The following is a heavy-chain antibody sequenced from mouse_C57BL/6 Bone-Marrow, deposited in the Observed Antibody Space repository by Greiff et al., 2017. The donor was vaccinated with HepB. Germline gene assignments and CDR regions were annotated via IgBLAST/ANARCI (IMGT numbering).Heavy chain of an antibody. J-gene: IGHJ2*01. CDR2: IRLKSDNYAT. V-gene: IGHV6-3*01. CDR1: GFTFSNYW. CDR3: TFPLLLLYYFDY. Sequence: EVKLEESGGGLVQPGGSMKLSCVASGFTFSNYWMNWVRQSPEKGLEWVAQIRLKSDNYATHYAESVKGRFTISRDDSKSSVYLQMNNLRADDTGIYYCTFPLLLLYYFDYWGQGTTLTVSS. D-gene: IGHD1-1*01.